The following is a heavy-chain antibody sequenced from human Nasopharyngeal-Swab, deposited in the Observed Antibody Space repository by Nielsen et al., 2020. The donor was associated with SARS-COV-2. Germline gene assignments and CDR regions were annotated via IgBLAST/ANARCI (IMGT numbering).Heavy chain of an antibody. D-gene: IGHD3-16*02. CDR1: GYAFNDYT. CDR3: ARDIMITFGGVITDLLAY. V-gene: IGHV1-3*01. CDR2: INPDNGDT. Sequence: ASVKVSCKSSGYAFNDYTMQWVRQAPGQGLEWLGWINPDNGDTKYSQKFQGRVAITGDTSASTAYLELSGLTSEDTPVYYCARDIMITFGGVITDLLAYWGQGTLVSVSS. J-gene: IGHJ4*02.